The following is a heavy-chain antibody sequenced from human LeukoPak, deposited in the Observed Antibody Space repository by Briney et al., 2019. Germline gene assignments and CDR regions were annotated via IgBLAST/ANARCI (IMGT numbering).Heavy chain of an antibody. CDR1: GGTFSSSS. CDR2: IMPVLGAA. D-gene: IGHD1-7*01. V-gene: IGHV1-69*01. Sequence: SVKVSCKASGGTFSSSSISWLRQAPGQGLEWMGGIMPVLGAANYAQKFQGRVTITADESTITAYMELTSLTSDDTAVYYCARVPRVTGTTHWFDPWGQGTLVTVSS. J-gene: IGHJ5*02. CDR3: ARVPRVTGTTHWFDP.